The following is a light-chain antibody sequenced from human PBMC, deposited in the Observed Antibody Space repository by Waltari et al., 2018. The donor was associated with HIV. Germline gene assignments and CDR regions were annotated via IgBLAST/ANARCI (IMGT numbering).Light chain of an antibody. CDR2: GAS. CDR3: QHFDTSPPGT. V-gene: IGKV3-20*01. CDR1: QSVGSTY. Sequence: EVVLTQSPGTLSLSPGERATLSCRASQSVGSTYLAWYQQKPGQAPRLLLHGASSRATGIPDRFSGSGSGTDFILTISRLEPEDFAMYYCQHFDTSPPGTFGQGTKLQIK. J-gene: IGKJ2*02.